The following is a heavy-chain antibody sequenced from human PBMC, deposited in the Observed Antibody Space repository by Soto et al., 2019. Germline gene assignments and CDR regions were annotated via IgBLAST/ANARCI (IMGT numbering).Heavy chain of an antibody. Sequence: QVQLVESGGGVVQPGRSLRLSCTNSGFTFSSYGMYWVRQAPGKGLEWVAVIAYDGSNKYYADSVKGRFTISRDTSKNPMHLQMNGLRAEDTDMYYCTRVPTKYSQYNPRPSDMDVWGPATKVTVAS. D-gene: IGHD5-12*01. V-gene: IGHV3-30*03. J-gene: IGHJ6*02. CDR1: GFTFSSYG. CDR3: TRVPTKYSQYNPRPSDMDV. CDR2: IAYDGSNK.